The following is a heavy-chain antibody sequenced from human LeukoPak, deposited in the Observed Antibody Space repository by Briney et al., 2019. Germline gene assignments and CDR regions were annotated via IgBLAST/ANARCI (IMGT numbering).Heavy chain of an antibody. CDR1: GGSFSGYY. CDR3: ARTNKPVAPHFDY. Sequence: SETLSLTCAVYGGSFSGYYWSWIRQPPGKGLEWIGEINHSGSTNYNPSLKSRVTISVDTSKNQFSLKLSSVTAADTAVYYCARTNKPVAPHFDYWGQGTLVTVSS. J-gene: IGHJ4*02. CDR2: INHSGST. D-gene: IGHD1/OR15-1a*01. V-gene: IGHV4-34*09.